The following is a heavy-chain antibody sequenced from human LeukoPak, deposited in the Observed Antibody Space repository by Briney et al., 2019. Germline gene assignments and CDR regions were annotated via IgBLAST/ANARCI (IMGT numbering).Heavy chain of an antibody. V-gene: IGHV1-2*02. D-gene: IGHD3-10*01. Sequence: ASVKVSCKASGYTFTNYDINWVRQASGQGLEWMGWMNPNSGGTNYAQKFQGRVTMTRDTSISTAYMELSRLRSDDTAVYYCARGRITMVRGAQNWFDPWGQGTLVTVSS. CDR1: GYTFTNYD. CDR2: MNPNSGGT. CDR3: ARGRITMVRGAQNWFDP. J-gene: IGHJ5*02.